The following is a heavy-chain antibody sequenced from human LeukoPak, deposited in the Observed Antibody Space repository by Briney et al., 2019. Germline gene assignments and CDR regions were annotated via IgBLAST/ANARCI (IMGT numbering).Heavy chain of an antibody. CDR3: ARAQLVGATKYGYYYMDV. Sequence: ASVKVSCKASGYTFTGHYMHWVRQAPGQGLEWMGWINPNSGGTNYAQKFQGRVTMTRDTSISTAYMELSRLRSDDTAVYYCARAQLVGATKYGYYYMDVWGKGTTVTVSS. V-gene: IGHV1-2*02. CDR2: INPNSGGT. D-gene: IGHD1-26*01. J-gene: IGHJ6*03. CDR1: GYTFTGHY.